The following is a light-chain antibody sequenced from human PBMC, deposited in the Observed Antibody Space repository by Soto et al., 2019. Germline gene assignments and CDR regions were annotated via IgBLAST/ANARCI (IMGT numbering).Light chain of an antibody. J-gene: IGLJ1*01. Sequence: SVVAPPASLSASPRQAITISCTGTSSDVGGYNYVSRYQQHPGKAPKLMIYDVRNRPSGVSDRFSGSKSGNTASLTISGLQAEDEADYYCSSYTSSSTHVFGTRTKVTVL. V-gene: IGLV2-14*01. CDR1: SSDVGGYNY. CDR2: DVR. CDR3: SSYTSSSTHV.